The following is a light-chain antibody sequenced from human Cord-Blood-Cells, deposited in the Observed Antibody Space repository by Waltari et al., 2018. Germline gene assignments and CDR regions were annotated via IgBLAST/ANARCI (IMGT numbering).Light chain of an antibody. CDR3: QQYNNWPLEYT. CDR2: GAS. Sequence: EIVMTQSPATLSVSPGERATLSCRASQSVSSNLAWYQQKPGQAPRLLIYGASTRATGIPARFSGSGSGTEFTRTISSLQSEDFAVYYCQQYNNWPLEYTFGQGTKLEIK. CDR1: QSVSSN. J-gene: IGKJ2*01. V-gene: IGKV3-15*01.